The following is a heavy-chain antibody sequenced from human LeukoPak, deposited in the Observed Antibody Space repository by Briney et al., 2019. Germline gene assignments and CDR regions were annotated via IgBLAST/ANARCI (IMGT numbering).Heavy chain of an antibody. V-gene: IGHV3-9*01. Sequence: AGGSLRLSCAASGFTFDDYAMHWVRQAPGKGLEWVSGISWNSGSIGYADSVKGRFTISRDNAKNTLYLQMNSLRAEDTAVYYCGERYWGQGTLVTVSS. J-gene: IGHJ4*02. CDR3: GERY. CDR1: GFTFDDYA. CDR2: ISWNSGSI.